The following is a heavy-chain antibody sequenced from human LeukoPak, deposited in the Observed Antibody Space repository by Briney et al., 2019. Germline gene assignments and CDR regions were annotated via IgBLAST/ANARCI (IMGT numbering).Heavy chain of an antibody. Sequence: GGSLRLSCAASGFTVSSNYMTWVRQAPGEGLEWLSVIYSDGSTYYADSVKGRFTILRDNSKNTLYLQMNSLRAEDTAVYYCARLPIVVITSGGYWGQGSLVTVSS. V-gene: IGHV3-53*01. CDR3: ARLPIVVITSGGY. CDR2: IYSDGST. J-gene: IGHJ4*02. D-gene: IGHD3-22*01. CDR1: GFTVSSNY.